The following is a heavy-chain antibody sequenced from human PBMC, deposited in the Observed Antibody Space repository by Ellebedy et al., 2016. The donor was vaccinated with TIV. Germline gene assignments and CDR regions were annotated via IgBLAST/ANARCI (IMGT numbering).Heavy chain of an antibody. D-gene: IGHD2-2*01. CDR3: ARDFCSRTSCLNYFDY. V-gene: IGHV4-4*02. CDR1: GGSISSNNW. Sequence: MPGGSLRLSCAVSGGSISSNNWWNWVRQPPGKGLEWIGEIDHSGTTNYNPSLKSRVTLSVDKSKNQVSLMLNSVTAADTAVYYCARDFCSRTSCLNYFDYWGQGALVTVSS. CDR2: IDHSGTT. J-gene: IGHJ4*02.